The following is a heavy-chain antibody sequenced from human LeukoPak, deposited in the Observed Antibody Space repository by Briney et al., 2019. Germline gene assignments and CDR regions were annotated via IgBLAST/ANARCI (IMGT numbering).Heavy chain of an antibody. D-gene: IGHD6-19*01. CDR2: FDPEDGET. V-gene: IGHV1-24*01. Sequence: ASVKVSCKVSGYTLTELSMRWVRQAPGKGLEWMGGFDPEDGETIYAQKFQGRVTMTEDTSTDTAYMELSSLRSEDTAVYYCAISSLSGIAVAGTFDYWGQGTLVTVSS. J-gene: IGHJ4*02. CDR3: AISSLSGIAVAGTFDY. CDR1: GYTLTELS.